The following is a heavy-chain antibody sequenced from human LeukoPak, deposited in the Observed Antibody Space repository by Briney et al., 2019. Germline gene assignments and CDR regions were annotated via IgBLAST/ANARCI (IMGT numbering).Heavy chain of an antibody. Sequence: SETLSLTCTVSGGSISSYYWSWIRQPPGKGLEWIGYIYYSGSTNYNPSLKSRVTISVDTSKNQFSLKLSSVTPEDTAVYYCARGARIAVATFDYWGQGTLVTVSS. CDR1: GGSISSYY. D-gene: IGHD6-19*01. V-gene: IGHV4-59*12. J-gene: IGHJ4*02. CDR2: IYYSGST. CDR3: ARGARIAVATFDY.